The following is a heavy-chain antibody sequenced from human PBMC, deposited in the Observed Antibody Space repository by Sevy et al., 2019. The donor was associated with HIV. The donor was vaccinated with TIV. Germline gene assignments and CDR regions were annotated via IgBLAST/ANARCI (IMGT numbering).Heavy chain of an antibody. CDR3: ARVWRYYDSSGYSGSAFDI. CDR2: ISSSSSTI. J-gene: IGHJ3*02. V-gene: IGHV3-48*01. Sequence: GGSLRLSCAASGFTFSSYSMNWVRQAPGKGLEWVSYISSSSSTIYYADSVKGRFTISRDNAKNSLYLQMNSLRAEDTAVYYCARVWRYYDSSGYSGSAFDIWGQGTMVTVS. CDR1: GFTFSSYS. D-gene: IGHD3-22*01.